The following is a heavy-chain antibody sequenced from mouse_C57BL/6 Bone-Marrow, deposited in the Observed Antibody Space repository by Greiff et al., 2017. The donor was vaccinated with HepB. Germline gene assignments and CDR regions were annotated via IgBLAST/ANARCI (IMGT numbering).Heavy chain of an antibody. D-gene: IGHD2-4*01. CDR1: GYTFTSYW. CDR3: TRNPLYDYDGAWFAY. Sequence: EVQLQQSGTVLARPGASVKMSCKTSGYTFTSYWMHWVKQRPGQGLEWIGAIYPGNSDTSYNQKFKGKAKLTAVTSASTAYMELSSLTNEDSAVYYCTRNPLYDYDGAWFAYWGQGTLVTVSA. J-gene: IGHJ3*01. CDR2: IYPGNSDT. V-gene: IGHV1-5*01.